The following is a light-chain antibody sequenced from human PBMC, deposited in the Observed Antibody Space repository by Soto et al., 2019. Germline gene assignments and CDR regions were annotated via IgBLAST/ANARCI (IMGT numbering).Light chain of an antibody. V-gene: IGLV2-14*01. CDR1: SSDVGGYKY. CDR2: EVS. Sequence: QSALTQPASVSGSPGQSITISCTGTSSDVGGYKYVSWFQQHPGKAPKLVIYEVSNRPPGVSNRFSGSKSDNTASLTISGLQAEDEADYYCTSYTSVSSLGVFGTGTKVTVL. CDR3: TSYTSVSSLGV. J-gene: IGLJ1*01.